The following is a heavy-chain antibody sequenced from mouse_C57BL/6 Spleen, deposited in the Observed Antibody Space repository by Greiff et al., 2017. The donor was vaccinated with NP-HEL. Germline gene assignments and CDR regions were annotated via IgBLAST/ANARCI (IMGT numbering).Heavy chain of an antibody. Sequence: EVKLLESGGGLVKPGASLKLSCAASGFTFSDYGMHWVRQAPEKGLEWVAYISSGSSTTNYADTVKGRFTISRDNAKNTLFLQLTSLRSEDTAMYYCARNWSFDVWGKGTTLTVSS. CDR2: ISSGSSTT. J-gene: IGHJ2*01. V-gene: IGHV5-17*01. CDR1: GFTFSDYG. D-gene: IGHD4-1*01. CDR3: ARNWSFDV.